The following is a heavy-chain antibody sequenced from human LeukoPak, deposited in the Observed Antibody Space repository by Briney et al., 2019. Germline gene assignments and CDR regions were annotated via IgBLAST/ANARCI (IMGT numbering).Heavy chain of an antibody. CDR1: GFTFSSYS. V-gene: IGHV3-64D*06. D-gene: IGHD3-10*01. Sequence: GRSLRLSCSASGFTFSSYSMRCVRQAPGKGLEYVSAISSNGGSTYYAASVTGRFTISRDNSKNTLYLQMSSLRAEDTAVYYCVKSPLLRFGESYNWFDPWGQGTLVTVPS. CDR3: VKSPLLRFGESYNWFDP. CDR2: ISSNGGST. J-gene: IGHJ5*02.